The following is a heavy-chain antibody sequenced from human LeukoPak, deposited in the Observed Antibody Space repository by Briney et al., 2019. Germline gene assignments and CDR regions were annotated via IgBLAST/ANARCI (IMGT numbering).Heavy chain of an antibody. D-gene: IGHD2-15*01. Sequence: PGGSLRLSCAASGFTFSSSWLHWVRQAPGKGLEWISYSSGSGSTIYYADSVKGRFSISRDNAKNSLHLQMNSLRAEDTAVYYCARRSCSGGSCYDDYWGQGTLVTVSS. CDR1: GFTFSSSW. CDR3: ARRSCSGGSCYDDY. J-gene: IGHJ4*02. V-gene: IGHV3-48*01. CDR2: SSGSGSTI.